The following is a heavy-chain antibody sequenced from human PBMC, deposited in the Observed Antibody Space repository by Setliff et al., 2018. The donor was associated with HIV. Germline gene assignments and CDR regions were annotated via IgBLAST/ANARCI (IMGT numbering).Heavy chain of an antibody. CDR1: GYIFTGYF. V-gene: IGHV1-2*02. CDR3: ARSFWTMEVIPLGY. D-gene: IGHD2-21*01. J-gene: IGHJ4*02. Sequence: ASVKVSCKASGYIFTGYFMHWVRQAPGQGLEWMGWINPKSGGTNYAQKFQGRVTMTCDTSISTAYMEVSRLRSDDTAVYYCARSFWTMEVIPLGYWGQGTLVTVSS. CDR2: INPKSGGT.